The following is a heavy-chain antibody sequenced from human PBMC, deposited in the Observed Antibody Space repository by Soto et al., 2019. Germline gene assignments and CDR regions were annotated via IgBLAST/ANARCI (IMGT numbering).Heavy chain of an antibody. V-gene: IGHV4-34*01. CDR1: GGSFSGYY. Sequence: PSETLSLTCAVYGGSFSGYYWSWIRQPPGKGLEWIGEINHSGSTNYNPSLKSRVTISVDTSKNQFSLKLSSVTAAETAVYYCASTGRMYNWNRRAEYFQHWGQGTRVTVSS. CDR2: INHSGST. CDR3: ASTGRMYNWNRRAEYFQH. J-gene: IGHJ1*01. D-gene: IGHD1-20*01.